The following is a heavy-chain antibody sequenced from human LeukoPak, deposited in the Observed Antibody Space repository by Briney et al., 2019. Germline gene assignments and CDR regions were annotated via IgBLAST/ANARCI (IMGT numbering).Heavy chain of an antibody. CDR1: GSTFSSYA. D-gene: IGHD1-1*01. CDR2: IIPIFGIA. Sequence: SVKVSCKASGSTFSSYAISWVRQAPGQGLEWMGRIIPIFGIANYAQKFQGRVTITADKSTSTAYMELSSLRSEDTAVYYCATLGNWNYFDYWGQGTLATVSS. V-gene: IGHV1-69*04. J-gene: IGHJ4*02. CDR3: ATLGNWNYFDY.